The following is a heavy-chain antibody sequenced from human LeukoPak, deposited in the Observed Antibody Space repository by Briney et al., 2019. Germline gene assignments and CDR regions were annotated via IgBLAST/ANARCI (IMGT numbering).Heavy chain of an antibody. D-gene: IGHD3-22*01. Sequence: PGRSLRLSCAASGFTFSGYAMHWVRQAPGKGLEWVAVISNDGSNKYYADSVKGRFTISRDNSKNTFYLQMDSLRAKDTAVYFCVTGGGYYYDHWGQGTLVIVSS. CDR1: GFTFSGYA. CDR3: VTGGGYYYDH. V-gene: IGHV3-30*04. J-gene: IGHJ4*02. CDR2: ISNDGSNK.